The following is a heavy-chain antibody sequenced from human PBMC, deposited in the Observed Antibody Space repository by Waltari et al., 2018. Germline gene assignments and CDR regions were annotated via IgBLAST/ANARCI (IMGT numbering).Heavy chain of an antibody. V-gene: IGHV4-31*03. J-gene: IGHJ4*02. CDR3: ARSYSRGVIPPFFDY. Sequence: QVQLRESGPGLVKPSQTLSLTCPVSGGSLSPDGYYWSWIRQHPGKGLEWIGYFYYSGSTYYNPSLKSRVIISADTSKNEFSLKLSSVTAADTAVYYCARSYSRGVIPPFFDYWGQGTLVTVSS. D-gene: IGHD3-10*01. CDR2: FYYSGST. CDR1: GGSLSPDGYY.